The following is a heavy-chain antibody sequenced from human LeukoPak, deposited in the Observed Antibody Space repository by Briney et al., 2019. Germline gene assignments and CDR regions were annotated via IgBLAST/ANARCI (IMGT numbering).Heavy chain of an antibody. J-gene: IGHJ4*02. V-gene: IGHV3-11*01. D-gene: IGHD3-22*01. CDR1: GFTFSDCY. CDR2: ISSSGSTI. Sequence: KPGGSLRLSCAASGFTFSDCYMSWIRQAPGKGLEWVSYISSSGSTIYYAVSVKGRFTISRDNAKNSLYLQMNSLRAEDTAVYYCARDGYYDSSGYFSDLFFDYWGQGTLVTVSS. CDR3: ARDGYYDSSGYFSDLFFDY.